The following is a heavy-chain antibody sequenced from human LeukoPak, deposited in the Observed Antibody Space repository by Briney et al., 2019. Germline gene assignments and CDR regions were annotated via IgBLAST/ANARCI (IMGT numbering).Heavy chain of an antibody. CDR1: GFAFSSYA. J-gene: IGHJ4*02. V-gene: IGHV3-23*01. CDR2: ISRRDDYT. D-gene: IGHD3-10*01. Sequence: GGSLRLSCAASGFAFSSYAMSWVRQPPGKGLEWVSVISRRDDYTYYADSVKGRFTISRDNSKNTLYLQMNTLRAEGTAVYYCANDYRSGSFHDFWGQGTLVTVSS. CDR3: ANDYRSGSFHDF.